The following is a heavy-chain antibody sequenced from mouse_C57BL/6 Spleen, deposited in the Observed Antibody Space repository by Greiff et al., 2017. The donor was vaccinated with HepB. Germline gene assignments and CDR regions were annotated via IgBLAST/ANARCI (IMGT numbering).Heavy chain of an antibody. J-gene: IGHJ4*01. Sequence: EVKVEESGGGLVQPGGSLSLSCAASGFTFTDYYMSWVRQPPGKALVWLGFIRNKANGYTTEYSASVKGRFTISRDNSQVILYLQINALRAEDSATYYGARWPGGYAGDRAMDDWGQGTSVTVSS. CDR3: ARWPGGYAGDRAMDD. V-gene: IGHV7-3*01. CDR2: IRNKANGYTT. D-gene: IGHD2-2*01. CDR1: GFTFTDYY.